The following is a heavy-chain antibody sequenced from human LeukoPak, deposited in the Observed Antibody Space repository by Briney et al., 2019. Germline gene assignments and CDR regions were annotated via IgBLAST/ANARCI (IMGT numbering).Heavy chain of an antibody. J-gene: IGHJ4*02. CDR3: AREAAAAGLGY. D-gene: IGHD6-13*01. V-gene: IGHV4-61*02. Sequence: SETLSLTCTVSGGSISSSNYYWIWIRQPAGKGLEWIGRIYTSGSTNYNPSLKSRVTISVDTSKNQFSLKLTSVTAADTAVYYCAREAAAAGLGYWGQGTLVTVSS. CDR2: IYTSGST. CDR1: GGSISSSNYY.